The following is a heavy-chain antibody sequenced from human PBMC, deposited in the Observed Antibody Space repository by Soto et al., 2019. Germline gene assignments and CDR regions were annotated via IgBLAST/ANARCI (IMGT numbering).Heavy chain of an antibody. Sequence: TSETLSLTCTVSGGSISSYYWSWIRQPPGKGLEWIGYIYYSGSTNYNPSLKSRVTISVDTSKNQFSLKLSSVTAADTAVYYCARETYYYDSSGYYPAFDYWGQGTLVTVSS. V-gene: IGHV4-59*01. CDR2: IYYSGST. CDR1: GGSISSYY. J-gene: IGHJ4*02. D-gene: IGHD3-22*01. CDR3: ARETYYYDSSGYYPAFDY.